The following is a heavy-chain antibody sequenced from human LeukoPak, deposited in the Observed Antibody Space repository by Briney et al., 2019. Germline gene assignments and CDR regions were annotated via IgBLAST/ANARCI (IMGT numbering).Heavy chain of an antibody. J-gene: IGHJ4*02. CDR1: GFTFSNYA. CDR2: ITGSGGNT. V-gene: IGHV3-23*01. CDR3: AKWGDYDVLTGYYVSDY. Sequence: GGSLRLSCAASGFTFSNYAMGWVRQAPGKGLEWVSAITGSGGNTYYADSGKGRFTISRDNSKNTVFLQMNSLRAEDTAVYYCAKWGDYDVLTGYYVSDYWGQGTLVTVSS. D-gene: IGHD3-9*01.